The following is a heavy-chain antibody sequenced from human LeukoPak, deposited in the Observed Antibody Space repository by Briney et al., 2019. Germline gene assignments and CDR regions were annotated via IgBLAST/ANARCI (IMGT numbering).Heavy chain of an antibody. Sequence: PSETLSLTCAVSGYSISSGYYWGWIRQPPGKGLEWIGSIYYSGSTYYNPSLKSRVTISVDTSKNQFSLKLSSVTAADTAVYYCARQVRKKIDYWGQGTLVTVSS. J-gene: IGHJ4*02. CDR2: IYYSGST. V-gene: IGHV4-38-2*01. CDR3: ARQVRKKIDY. CDR1: GYSISSGYY.